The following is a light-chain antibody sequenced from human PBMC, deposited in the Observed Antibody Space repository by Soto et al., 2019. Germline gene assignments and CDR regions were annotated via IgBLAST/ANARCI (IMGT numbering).Light chain of an antibody. Sequence: QSALTQPASVSGSPGQSITISCTGTSSDVGGYNYVSWYQQYPGKAPKLMIYDVTNRPSGVSYRFSGSKSGNTASLTISGLHAEDEADYYCSSFTSISTFYVFGSGTKVTVL. CDR3: SSFTSISTFYV. J-gene: IGLJ1*01. CDR2: DVT. CDR1: SSDVGGYNY. V-gene: IGLV2-14*03.